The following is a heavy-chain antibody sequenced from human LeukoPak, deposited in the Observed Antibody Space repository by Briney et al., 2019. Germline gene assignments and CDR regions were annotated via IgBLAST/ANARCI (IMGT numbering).Heavy chain of an antibody. J-gene: IGHJ2*01. D-gene: IGHD1-26*01. CDR3: ARVGSRDGSGSYYAGDFDL. CDR1: GGSFSGYY. CDR2: INHSGST. V-gene: IGHV4-34*01. Sequence: PSETLSLTCAVYGGSFSGYYWSWNRQPPGKVLEWIGEINHSGSTNYNPSLKSRVTISVDTSKNQFSLKLSSVTAADTAVYYCARVGSRDGSGSYYAGDFDLWGRGTLVTVSS.